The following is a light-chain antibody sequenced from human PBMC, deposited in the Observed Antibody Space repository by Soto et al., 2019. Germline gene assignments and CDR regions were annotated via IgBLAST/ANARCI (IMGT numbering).Light chain of an antibody. CDR1: NIGQKS. Sequence: SYELTQPPPVSVVPGQTARITCGGNNIGQKSVHWYQQKPGQAPVLVVYDDSARPSGIPERFSGSNSGNTATLTIRRVEVGDEADYYCQVWDSSSDHWVFGGGTKLTVL. CDR3: QVWDSSSDHWV. CDR2: DDS. J-gene: IGLJ3*02. V-gene: IGLV3-21*02.